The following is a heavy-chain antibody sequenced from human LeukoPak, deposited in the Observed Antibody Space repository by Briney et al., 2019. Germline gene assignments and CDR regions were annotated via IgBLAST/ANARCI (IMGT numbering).Heavy chain of an antibody. CDR3: ARPIGEHAFDI. V-gene: IGHV1-18*04. J-gene: IGHJ3*02. CDR2: ISAYNGKT. Sequence: ASVKVSCKASGYTFTGYYMHWVRQAPGQGLEWMGWISAYNGKTIHAQKLQDRVTMTTDTPTSTGYMELGSLISDDTAVYYCARPIGEHAFDIWGQGTMVTVSS. CDR1: GYTFTGYY. D-gene: IGHD1-26*01.